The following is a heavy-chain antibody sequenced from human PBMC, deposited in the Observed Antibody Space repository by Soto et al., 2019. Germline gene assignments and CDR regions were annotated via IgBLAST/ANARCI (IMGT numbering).Heavy chain of an antibody. CDR2: IYSSGST. Sequence: QVQLQESGPGLVKPSQTLSLTCTVSGGSISSGGYYWSWIRQHPGQGLEWIGYIYSSGSTYYKPPLKSSVTISVDTSKNQCSLKLSSVTAADTAVYYGASSSGGSYYDYWGQGTLFTVSS. J-gene: IGHJ4*02. V-gene: IGHV4-31*03. D-gene: IGHD2-15*01. CDR3: ASSSGGSYYDY. CDR1: GGSISSGGYY.